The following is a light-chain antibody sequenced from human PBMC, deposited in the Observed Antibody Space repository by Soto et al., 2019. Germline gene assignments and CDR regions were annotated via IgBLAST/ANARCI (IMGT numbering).Light chain of an antibody. V-gene: IGLV2-8*01. J-gene: IGLJ2*01. CDR1: SSDVGGYNY. CDR3: SSYAGSHTFV. CDR2: EVN. Sequence: QSVLTQSPSASGSPGQSVTISCTGTSSDVGGYNYVSWYQQHPGKAPKLMIYEVNKRPSGVPDRFSGSKSGNTASLTVSGLQAEDEADYYCSSYAGSHTFVFGGGTKLTVL.